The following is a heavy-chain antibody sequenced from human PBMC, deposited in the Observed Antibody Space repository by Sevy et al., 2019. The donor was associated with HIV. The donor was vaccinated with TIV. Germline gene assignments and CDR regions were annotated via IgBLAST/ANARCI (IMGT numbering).Heavy chain of an antibody. V-gene: IGHV4-59*13. CDR2: IYYSGST. CDR3: ASGDSSGYYVYDAFDI. J-gene: IGHJ3*02. CDR1: GGSISSYC. Sequence: SETLSLTCTVSGGSISSYCWSWIRQPPGKGLEWIGYIYYSGSTNYNPSLKSRVTISVDTSKNQFSLKLSSVTAADTAVYYCASGDSSGYYVYDAFDIWGQGTMVTVSS. D-gene: IGHD3-22*01.